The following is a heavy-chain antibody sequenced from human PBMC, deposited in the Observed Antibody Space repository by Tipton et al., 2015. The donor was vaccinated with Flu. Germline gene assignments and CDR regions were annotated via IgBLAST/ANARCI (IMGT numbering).Heavy chain of an antibody. J-gene: IGHJ4*02. V-gene: IGHV3-33*01. CDR2: IWYDGSNE. Sequence: SLRLSCAASGFTFNNYGMHWVRQAPGKGLEWVALIWYDGSNEHYADSVKGRFTISRDNSKNTLSLQMNSLRAEDTAVYYCARGLGNYYDYWGQGTLATVSS. D-gene: IGHD7-27*01. CDR1: GFTFNNYG. CDR3: ARGLGNYYDY.